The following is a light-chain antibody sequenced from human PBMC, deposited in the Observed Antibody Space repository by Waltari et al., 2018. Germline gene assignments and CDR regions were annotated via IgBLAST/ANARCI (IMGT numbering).Light chain of an antibody. CDR3: QAWDSGTVV. Sequence: SYDLTQPPSVSVSPGQTATITCSGDKLGDKYTSWYQQRPGQSPILVIFQDTNRPSGIPERFSGSNAGKTATLAISGTQPMDEAKYYCQAWDSGTVVFGGGTMLTVL. J-gene: IGLJ2*01. V-gene: IGLV3-1*01. CDR2: QDT. CDR1: KLGDKY.